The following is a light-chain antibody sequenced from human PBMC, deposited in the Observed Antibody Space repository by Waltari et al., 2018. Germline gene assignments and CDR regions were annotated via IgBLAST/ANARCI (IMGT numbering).Light chain of an antibody. Sequence: ETVLTQSPGTLSLSPGEGATLSCRASQSVGRSLVWYQQKPGRAPRLLIYGASTRATGIPDRFTGSGSGTDFSLTISRLEPEDFAVYYCQMYVRLPVTSGQGTKVEI. V-gene: IGKV3-20*01. J-gene: IGKJ1*01. CDR1: QSVGRS. CDR2: GAS. CDR3: QMYVRLPVT.